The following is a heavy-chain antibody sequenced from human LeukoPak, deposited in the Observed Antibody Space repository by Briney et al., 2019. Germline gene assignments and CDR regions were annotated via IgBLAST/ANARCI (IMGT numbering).Heavy chain of an antibody. CDR1: GGSISSYY. V-gene: IGHV4-34*01. D-gene: IGHD3-10*01. J-gene: IGHJ5*02. CDR3: ARVRGVIWSHWFDP. CDR2: INHSGST. Sequence: PSETLSLTCTVSGGSISSYYWSWIRQPAGKGLEWIGEINHSGSTNYNPSLKSRVTISVDTSKNQFSLKLSSVTAADTAVYYCARVRGVIWSHWFDPWGQGTLVTVSS.